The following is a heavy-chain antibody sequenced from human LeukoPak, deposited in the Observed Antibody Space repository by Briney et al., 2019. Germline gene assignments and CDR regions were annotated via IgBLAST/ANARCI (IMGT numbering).Heavy chain of an antibody. Sequence: GGSLRLSCAASGFTFSSYPMQWVRQAPGEGLEWLSVISDDGNNKYYADSVKGRFTISRDNSKNTLYLQMNSLKTEDTAVYYCSRDLLAGRGGGYRGPGTLVTVSS. V-gene: IGHV3-30*04. CDR1: GFTFSSYP. J-gene: IGHJ4*01. D-gene: IGHD6-19*01. CDR3: SRDLLAGRGGGY. CDR2: ISDDGNNK.